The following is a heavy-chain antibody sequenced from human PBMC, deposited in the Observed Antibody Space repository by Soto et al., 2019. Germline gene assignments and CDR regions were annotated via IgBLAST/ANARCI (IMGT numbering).Heavy chain of an antibody. J-gene: IGHJ6*02. V-gene: IGHV4-30-2*01. D-gene: IGHD6-13*01. CDR2: IYHSGST. CDR3: AREGSNGYSRGYSYGMDV. Sequence: SETLSLTCVVSGGSISSGGYSWSWIRPPPGKGLEWIGYIYHSGSTYYNPSLKSRVTISVDRSKNQFSLKLSSVTAADTAVYYCAREGSNGYSRGYSYGMDVWGQGTTVTVSS. CDR1: GGSISSGGYS.